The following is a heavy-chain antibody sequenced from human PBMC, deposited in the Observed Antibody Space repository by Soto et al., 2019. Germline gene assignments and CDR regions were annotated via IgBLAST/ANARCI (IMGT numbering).Heavy chain of an antibody. Sequence: SETLSLTCAVYGGSFSGYYWSWIRQPPGKGLEWIGEINHSGSTNYNPSLKSRVAISVDTSKNQFSLKLSSVTAADTAVYYCARFTLIPYYYYGMDVWGQGTTVTVSS. V-gene: IGHV4-34*01. CDR1: GGSFSGYY. CDR3: ARFTLIPYYYYGMDV. J-gene: IGHJ6*02. CDR2: INHSGST.